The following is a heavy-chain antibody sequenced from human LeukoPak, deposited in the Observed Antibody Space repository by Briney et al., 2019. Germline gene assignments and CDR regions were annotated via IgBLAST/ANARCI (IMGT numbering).Heavy chain of an antibody. CDR1: GGSISSGGYY. CDR3: ARDDRIYGSFDP. J-gene: IGHJ5*02. CDR2: IYYSGST. V-gene: IGHV4-31*03. D-gene: IGHD2-15*01. Sequence: SETLSLTCTVSGGSISSGGYYWSWIRQHPGKGLEWIGYIYYSGSTYYNPSLKSRVTISVDTSKNQFSLKLSSVTAADTAVYYCARDDRIYGSFDPWGQGTLVTVSS.